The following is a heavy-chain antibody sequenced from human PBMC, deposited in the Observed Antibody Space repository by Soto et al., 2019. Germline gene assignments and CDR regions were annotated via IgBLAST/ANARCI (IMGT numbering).Heavy chain of an antibody. CDR1: CVSISSSNW. Sequence: SETLSLTCAVSCVSISSSNWWSWVRQTPGKGLEWIGEIYHSGSTNYNPSLKSRVTISVDKSKNQFSLRLSSVTADDTAVYYCAKDRGSSLYHWFDPWGQGTLVTVSS. V-gene: IGHV4-4*02. CDR2: IYHSGST. CDR3: AKDRGSSLYHWFDP. J-gene: IGHJ5*02. D-gene: IGHD6-13*01.